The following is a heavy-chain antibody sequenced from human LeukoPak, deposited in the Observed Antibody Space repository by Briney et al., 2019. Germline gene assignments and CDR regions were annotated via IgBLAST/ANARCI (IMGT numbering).Heavy chain of an antibody. D-gene: IGHD2-21*02. CDR2: IYYSGNT. CDR3: ARGPPYIVVVTAIGFFDS. Sequence: SETLSLTCSVSGGSISNSGYYWGWIRQPPGKGLEWIASIYYSGNTYYNPSLQSRVTISRDTSKNQFSLKLSSVTAADTAVYYCARGPPYIVVVTAIGFFDSWGQGALVTVSS. J-gene: IGHJ4*02. V-gene: IGHV4-39*01. CDR1: GGSISNSGYY.